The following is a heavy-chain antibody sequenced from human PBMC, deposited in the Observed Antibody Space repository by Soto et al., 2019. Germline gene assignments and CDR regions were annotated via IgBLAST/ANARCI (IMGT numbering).Heavy chain of an antibody. CDR3: ARDGSGWYFDY. CDR1: GFTFSSYS. CDR2: ISSSSSYI. D-gene: IGHD6-19*01. Sequence: GGSLRLSCAASGFTFSSYSMNWVRQAPGKGLEWVSSISSSSSYIYYADSVKGRFTISRDNAKNKVYLQMNSLRVEDTAVYYCARDGSGWYFDYWGQGALVTVSS. J-gene: IGHJ4*02. V-gene: IGHV3-21*01.